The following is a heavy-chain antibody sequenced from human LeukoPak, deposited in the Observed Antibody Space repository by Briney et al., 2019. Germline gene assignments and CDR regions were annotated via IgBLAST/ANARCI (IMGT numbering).Heavy chain of an antibody. Sequence: SETLSLTCAVYGWSFNDYDRNWIRQPPGRGLEWIGEINARGDTNYNPSLKSRVTISVDTSKKQFSLRLTSMIAADTALYYCARGQVPAARGYNWYDTWGQGTLVTVSS. J-gene: IGHJ5*02. V-gene: IGHV4-34*01. CDR2: INARGDT. D-gene: IGHD2-2*01. CDR3: ARGQVPAARGYNWYDT. CDR1: GWSFNDYD.